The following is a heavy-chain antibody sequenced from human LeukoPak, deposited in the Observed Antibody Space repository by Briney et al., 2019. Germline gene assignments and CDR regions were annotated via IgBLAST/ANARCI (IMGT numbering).Heavy chain of an antibody. CDR1: GFTFSSYA. J-gene: IGHJ4*02. Sequence: PGGSLRLSCAASGFTFSSYAMSWVRQAPGKGLEWVSVIYSGGSTYYADSVKGRLTISRDNSKNTLYLQMNSLRAEDTAVYYCARAKYGSCIDYWGQGTLVTVSS. CDR3: ARAKYGSCIDY. CDR2: IYSGGST. D-gene: IGHD1-26*01. V-gene: IGHV3-66*02.